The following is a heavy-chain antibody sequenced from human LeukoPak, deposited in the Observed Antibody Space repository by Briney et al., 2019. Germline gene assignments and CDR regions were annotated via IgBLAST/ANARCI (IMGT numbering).Heavy chain of an antibody. V-gene: IGHV1-18*01. CDR1: GYTFTIYG. CDR2: ISAYNGNT. Sequence: GASVKVSCKASGYTFTIYGFSWVRQAPGQGLEWMGWISAYNGNTNYAQKLQGRVTMTTDTSTSTAYMELRSLRSDDTAVYYCARPLIDFWSGYYYYYGMDVWGQGTTVTVSS. CDR3: ARPLIDFWSGYYYYYGMDV. J-gene: IGHJ6*02. D-gene: IGHD3-3*01.